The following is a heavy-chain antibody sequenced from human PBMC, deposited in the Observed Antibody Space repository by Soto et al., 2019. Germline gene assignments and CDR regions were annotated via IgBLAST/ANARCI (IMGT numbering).Heavy chain of an antibody. J-gene: IGHJ4*02. CDR3: ATSRTLDY. CDR1: GFTFRSYA. Sequence: PGGSLRLSCAASGFTFRSYAMSWVRQAPGKGLEWVSGISGSGISTHYADSVKGRFTVSRDNSKNTLYLQMNSLRAEDTAVYYCATSRTLDYWGQGTLVTVSS. V-gene: IGHV3-23*01. CDR2: ISGSGIST.